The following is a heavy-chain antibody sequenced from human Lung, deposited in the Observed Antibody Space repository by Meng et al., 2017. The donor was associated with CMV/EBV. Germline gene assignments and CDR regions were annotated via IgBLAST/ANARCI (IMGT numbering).Heavy chain of an antibody. Sequence: GSXRLXXAASGFTFSSYSMNWVRQAPGKGLEWVASISSSSSYIYYAESVKGRFTISRDNAKNSLYLEVNSLRAEATAVSYCARDLAFVRWYDSWGQGPLVTVSS. J-gene: IGHJ5*01. CDR3: ARDLAFVRWYDS. V-gene: IGHV3-21*01. D-gene: IGHD3-10*02. CDR1: GFTFSSYS. CDR2: ISSSSSYI.